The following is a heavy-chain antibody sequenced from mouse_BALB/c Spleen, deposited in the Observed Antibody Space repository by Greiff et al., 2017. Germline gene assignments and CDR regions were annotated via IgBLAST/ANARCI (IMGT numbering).Heavy chain of an antibody. CDR2: IDPANGNT. J-gene: IGHJ2*01. D-gene: IGHD2-2*01. CDR1: GFNIKDTY. Sequence: VHVKQSGAELVKPGASVKLSCTASGFNIKDTYMHWVKQRPEQGLEWIGRIDPANGNTKYDPKFQGKATITADTSSNTAYLQLSSLTSEDTAVYYCAKGIYYGYDGDFDYWGQGTTLTVSS. CDR3: AKGIYYGYDGDFDY. V-gene: IGHV14-3*02.